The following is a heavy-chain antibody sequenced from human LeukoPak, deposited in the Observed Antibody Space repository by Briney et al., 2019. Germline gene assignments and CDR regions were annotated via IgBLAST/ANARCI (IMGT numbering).Heavy chain of an antibody. CDR1: GITLSNYG. J-gene: IGHJ4*02. V-gene: IGHV3-23*01. CDR2: ISGSGVGT. Sequence: GGSLRLSCAVSGITLSNYGMSWVRRAPGKGLEWVAGISGSGVGTNYADSVKGRFTISRDNPKNTLYLQMNSLRAEDTAVYFCAKRGVVIRVILVGFHKEAYYFDSWGQGALVTVSS. D-gene: IGHD3-22*01. CDR3: AKRGVVIRVILVGFHKEAYYFDS.